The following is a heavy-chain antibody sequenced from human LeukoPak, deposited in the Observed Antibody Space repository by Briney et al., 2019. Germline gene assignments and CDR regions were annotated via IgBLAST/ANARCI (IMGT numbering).Heavy chain of an antibody. D-gene: IGHD3-3*01. CDR2: ISWNSGSI. Sequence: PGRSLRLSCAASGFTFDVYAMHWVRQAPGKGREWVSGISWNSGSIACADSVEGRFTISRQNAKNSLYLQMNSLRPEDVAFYYCAKDRNYDFWNGPFDYWGRGTLVTVSS. CDR1: GFTFDVYA. CDR3: AKDRNYDFWNGPFDY. V-gene: IGHV3-9*03. J-gene: IGHJ4*02.